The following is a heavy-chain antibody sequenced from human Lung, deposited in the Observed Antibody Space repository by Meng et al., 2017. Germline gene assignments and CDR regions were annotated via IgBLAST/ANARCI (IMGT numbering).Heavy chain of an antibody. CDR3: ASWIYSCGWQ. Sequence: QVPRQESGPGLVKPSGTLSLTCVVAGGSISSIDWWSWVRQPPGKGLEWIGEIYHGGDTNYNPSLKSRVTIAIDRSKNQFSLKLSSVTAADTAVYYRASWIYSCGWQWGQGTLVTVSS. J-gene: IGHJ4*02. CDR2: IYHGGDT. CDR1: GGSISSIDW. V-gene: IGHV4/OR15-8*02. D-gene: IGHD6-19*01.